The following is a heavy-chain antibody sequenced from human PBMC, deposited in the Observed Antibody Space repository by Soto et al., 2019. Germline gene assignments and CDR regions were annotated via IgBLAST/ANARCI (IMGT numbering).Heavy chain of an antibody. Sequence: SETLSLTCAVYGGSFSGYYWSWIRQPPGKGLEWIGEINHSGSTNYNPSLKSRVTISVDTSKNQFSLKLSSVTAADTAVYYCARGLVTRYYYYYMDVWGKGTTVTVSS. V-gene: IGHV4-34*01. D-gene: IGHD2-21*02. CDR1: GGSFSGYY. CDR3: ARGLVTRYYYYYMDV. CDR2: INHSGST. J-gene: IGHJ6*03.